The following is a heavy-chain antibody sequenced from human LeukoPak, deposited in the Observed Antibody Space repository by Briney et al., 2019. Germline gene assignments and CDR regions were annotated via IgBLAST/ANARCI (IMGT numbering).Heavy chain of an antibody. CDR1: GYTCTVYY. Sequence: GASVKVSCKASGYTCTVYYMHWVRQAPGQGLEWMGWINPNSGGTNYAQKFQGRVTMTRDTSISTAYMELSRLRSDDTAVYYCARGRLNGNWFDPWGQGTLVTVSS. CDR3: ARGRLNGNWFDP. J-gene: IGHJ5*02. V-gene: IGHV1-2*02. CDR2: INPNSGGT.